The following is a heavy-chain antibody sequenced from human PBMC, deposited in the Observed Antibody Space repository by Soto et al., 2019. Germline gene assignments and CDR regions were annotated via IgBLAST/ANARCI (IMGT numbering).Heavy chain of an antibody. CDR3: ATATGRIHKYFDY. J-gene: IGHJ4*02. CDR2: IWQDGTNT. Sequence: GGSLRLSCAASGFAVSDYGMHWVRQSPGKGLEWVALIWQDGTNTFFADSVKGRFTISRDISKNTLYLQMNSLRTNDTAVYYWATATGRIHKYFDYWGQGNRVTV. V-gene: IGHV3-33*01. CDR1: GFAVSDYG. D-gene: IGHD3-10*01.